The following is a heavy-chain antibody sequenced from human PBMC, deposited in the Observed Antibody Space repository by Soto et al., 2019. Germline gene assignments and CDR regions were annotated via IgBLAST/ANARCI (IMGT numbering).Heavy chain of an antibody. Sequence: HVQLVQSGAEVKKPGSAVKVSCRASGGTFNRHAISWVRQAPGHGLEWMGGILPMLNKVNYVVKLQGRVTSSPDESTTAAYMERISLTSEDKAVYFCAREQVVTRGSSRYDVFDYGGQGTLVTVSS. V-gene: IGHV1-69*01. CDR3: AREQVVTRGSSRYDVFDY. CDR2: ILPMLNKV. CDR1: GGTFNRHA. D-gene: IGHD5-12*01. J-gene: IGHJ4*02.